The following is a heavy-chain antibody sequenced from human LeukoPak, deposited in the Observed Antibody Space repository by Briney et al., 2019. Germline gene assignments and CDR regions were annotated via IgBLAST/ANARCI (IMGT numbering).Heavy chain of an antibody. V-gene: IGHV3-7*01. Sequence: GGSLRLSCAASGFTFSSYSMNWVRQAPGKGLEWVANIKQDGSEKYYVDSVKGRFTISRDNAKNSLYLQMNSLRAEDTAVYYCARDGHDYGGNPGDWGQGTLVTVSS. CDR2: IKQDGSEK. CDR1: GFTFSSYS. J-gene: IGHJ4*02. D-gene: IGHD4-23*01. CDR3: ARDGHDYGGNPGD.